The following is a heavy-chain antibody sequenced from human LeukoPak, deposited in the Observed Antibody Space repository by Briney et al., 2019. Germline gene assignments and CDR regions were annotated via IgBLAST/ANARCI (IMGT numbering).Heavy chain of an antibody. CDR2: INHSGST. CDR1: GGSFSGYY. CDR3: ARVNLYYDFWSGYYPSFDY. Sequence: SETLSLTCAVYGGSFSGYYWSWIRQPPGKGLEWIGEINHSGSTNYNPSLKSRVTISVDTSKNQFSLKLSSVTAADTAVYYCARVNLYYDFWSGYYPSFDYWGQGTLVAVSS. J-gene: IGHJ4*02. V-gene: IGHV4-34*01. D-gene: IGHD3-3*01.